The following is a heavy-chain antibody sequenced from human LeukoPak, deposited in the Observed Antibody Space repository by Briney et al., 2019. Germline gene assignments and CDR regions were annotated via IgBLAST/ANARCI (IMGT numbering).Heavy chain of an antibody. Sequence: QPGGSLRLSCVASGFSFSAYIMHWVRQAPGKGLEYVSAIRSDGSSTFYPNSVKGRFTISRDNSKSTLYLQMGSLRAEDTAVYYCTRRYGGHSGWAGYHDSWGQGTLVTVFS. CDR3: TRRYGGHSGWAGYHDS. J-gene: IGHJ4*02. CDR1: GFSFSAYI. CDR2: IRSDGSST. V-gene: IGHV3-64*01. D-gene: IGHD6-19*01.